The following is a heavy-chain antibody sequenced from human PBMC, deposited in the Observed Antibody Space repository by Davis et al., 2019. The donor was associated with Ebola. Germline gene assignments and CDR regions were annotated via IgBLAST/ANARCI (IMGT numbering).Heavy chain of an antibody. V-gene: IGHV4-34*01. Sequence: SETLSLTCAVYGASFSGFYLSWIRQPPGKGLEWIGEINHSGTTNYNPSLKSRVTISVDTSKNQFSLKLSSVTAADTAVYYCARSAHADSSGYYLGFWGRGTLVTVSS. D-gene: IGHD3-22*01. CDR1: GASFSGFY. CDR2: INHSGTT. J-gene: IGHJ4*02. CDR3: ARSAHADSSGYYLGF.